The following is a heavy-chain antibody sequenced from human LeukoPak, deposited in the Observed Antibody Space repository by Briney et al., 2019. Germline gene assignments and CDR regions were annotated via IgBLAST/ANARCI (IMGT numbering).Heavy chain of an antibody. CDR2: INHSGST. Sequence: SETLSLTCAVYGGSFSGYYWSWIRQPPGKGLEWIGEINHSGSTNYNPSLKSRVTISVDTSKNQFSLKLSSVTAADTAVYYCARRNGGRYCRSTSCTARPFDYWGQGTLGTVSS. J-gene: IGHJ4*02. CDR1: GGSFSGYY. V-gene: IGHV4-34*01. CDR3: ARRNGGRYCRSTSCTARPFDY. D-gene: IGHD2-2*01.